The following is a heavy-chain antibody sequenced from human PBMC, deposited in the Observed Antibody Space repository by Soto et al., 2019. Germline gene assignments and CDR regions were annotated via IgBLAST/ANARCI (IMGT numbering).Heavy chain of an antibody. CDR2: INGDGSYT. CDR3: ARERGGYSSDY. Sequence: EVQLAESGGGLVQPGGSLRLSCVASGFTFRGYWMHWIRQVPGKGLIWVSRINGDGSYTNYADSVKGRFTISRDNAKNTRYLQMNSLRAEDTAVYYCARERGGYSSDYWGQGTLVTVSS. J-gene: IGHJ4*02. D-gene: IGHD2-15*01. V-gene: IGHV3-74*01. CDR1: GFTFRGYW.